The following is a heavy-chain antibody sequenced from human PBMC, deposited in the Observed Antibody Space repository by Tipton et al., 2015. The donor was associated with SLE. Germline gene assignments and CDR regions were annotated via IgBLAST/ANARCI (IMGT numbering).Heavy chain of an antibody. J-gene: IGHJ3*02. V-gene: IGHV4-59*01. CDR1: GGSISSYY. CDR3: ARDGAMIVPRGSFDI. Sequence: TLSLTCTVSGGSISSYYWSWIRQPPGKGLEWIGYIYYSGSTHYNPSLQSRVTISVDTSKNQFSLKLSSVTAADTAVYYCARDGAMIVPRGSFDIWGQGTMVTVSS. D-gene: IGHD3-22*01. CDR2: IYYSGST.